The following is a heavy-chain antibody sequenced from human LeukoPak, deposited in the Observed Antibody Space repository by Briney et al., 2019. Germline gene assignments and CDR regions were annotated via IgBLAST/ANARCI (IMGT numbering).Heavy chain of an antibody. Sequence: ASVKVSCKASGYTFTSYDINWVRQATGQGLEWMGWMNPNSGNTGYAQKFQGRVTITRNTSISTVYMELSRLRSDDTAVYYCANTYALGNYYKGGFDPWGQGTLVTVSS. D-gene: IGHD3-10*01. V-gene: IGHV1-8*03. CDR3: ANTYALGNYYKGGFDP. J-gene: IGHJ5*02. CDR1: GYTFTSYD. CDR2: MNPNSGNT.